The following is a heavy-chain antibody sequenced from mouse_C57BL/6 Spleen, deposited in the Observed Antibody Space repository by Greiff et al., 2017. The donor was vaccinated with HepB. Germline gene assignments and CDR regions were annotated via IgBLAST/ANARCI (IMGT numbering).Heavy chain of an antibody. CDR1: GYTFTEYT. V-gene: IGHV1-62-2*01. D-gene: IGHD1-1*01. J-gene: IGHJ2*01. Sequence: VVNPGASVKLSCQASGYTFTEYTIHWVKQRSGQGLEWIGWFYPGSGSIKYNEKFKDKATLTADKSSSTVYMELSRLTSEDSAVYFCARHEEDYYGFDYWGQGTTLTVSS. CDR2: FYPGSGSI. CDR3: ARHEEDYYGFDY.